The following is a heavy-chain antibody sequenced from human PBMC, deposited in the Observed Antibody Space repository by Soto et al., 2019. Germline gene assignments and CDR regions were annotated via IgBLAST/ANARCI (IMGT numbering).Heavy chain of an antibody. J-gene: IGHJ2*01. Sequence: GGSLRLSCAASGLSFSSFAMNWVRQDPGKGLEWVAGISGSAVGTYHADSVKGRFTISRDNSKNTLYLQMNSLRVEDTAIYYRAKSYDSSGFRYWYFDLWGSGTLVNVSS. V-gene: IGHV3-23*01. CDR1: GLSFSSFA. CDR2: ISGSAVGT. CDR3: AKSYDSSGFRYWYFDL. D-gene: IGHD3-22*01.